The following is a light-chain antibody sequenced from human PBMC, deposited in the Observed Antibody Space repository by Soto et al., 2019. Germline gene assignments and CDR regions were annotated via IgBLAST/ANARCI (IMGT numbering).Light chain of an antibody. CDR3: QHYGSSRTWT. CDR1: QSISSTY. V-gene: IGKV3-20*01. CDR2: GAS. Sequence: VLTQSPGTLSLSPGEGATISCRASQSISSTYLAWYQQKPGRAPSLLIFGASIRATGIPDRFSGSGSGTDFTLTISRLEPEDFAVYYCQHYGSSRTWTFGQGTKV. J-gene: IGKJ1*01.